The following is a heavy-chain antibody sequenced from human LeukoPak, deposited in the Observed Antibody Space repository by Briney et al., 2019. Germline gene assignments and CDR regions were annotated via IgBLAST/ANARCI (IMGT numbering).Heavy chain of an antibody. CDR2: ISPSGGST. Sequence: ASVKVSCKASGYTFTSYYMHWVRQAPGQGLEWMGIISPSGGSTSYAQKFQGRVTMTRDTSTSTVYMELSSLRSEDTAVYYCARDRGTDAFDIWGQGTMVTVSS. CDR3: ARDRGTDAFDI. CDR1: GYTFTSYY. J-gene: IGHJ3*02. D-gene: IGHD2-15*01. V-gene: IGHV1-46*01.